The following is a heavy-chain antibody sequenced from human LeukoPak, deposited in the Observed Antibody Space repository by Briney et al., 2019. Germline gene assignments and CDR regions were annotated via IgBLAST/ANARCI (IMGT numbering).Heavy chain of an antibody. D-gene: IGHD3-10*01. J-gene: IGHJ4*02. CDR2: IYYSGST. CDR1: GGSISSGSYY. CDR3: ASEITMVRDFDY. V-gene: IGHV4-39*01. Sequence: SETLSLTCTVSGGSISSGSYYWSWIRQPAGKGLEWIGRIYYSGSTYYNPSLKSRVTISVDTSKNQFSLKLSSVTAADTAVYYCASEITMVRDFDYWGQGTLVTVSS.